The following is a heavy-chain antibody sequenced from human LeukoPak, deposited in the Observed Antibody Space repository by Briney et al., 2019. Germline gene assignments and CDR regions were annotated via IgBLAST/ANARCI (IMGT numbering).Heavy chain of an antibody. J-gene: IGHJ4*02. CDR1: GGSISRYY. Sequence: SETLSLTCTASGGSISRYYWSWIRQPAGKGLEWIGRIYTSGSTNYNPSLKSRVGMSVDTSKNQFSLKLSSVTAEDTAIYYCARDSDSYGPDFDYWGQGTLVTVSS. V-gene: IGHV4-4*07. D-gene: IGHD5-18*01. CDR2: IYTSGST. CDR3: ARDSDSYGPDFDY.